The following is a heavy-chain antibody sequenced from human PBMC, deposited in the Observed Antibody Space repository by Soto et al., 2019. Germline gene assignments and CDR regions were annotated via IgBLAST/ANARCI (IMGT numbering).Heavy chain of an antibody. J-gene: IGHJ4*02. CDR3: ERQPHIGELLKRFDY. Sequence: PSATLSLTCTVSGGSISSSSYYWGWIRQPPGKGLEWIGSIYYSGSTYYNPSLKSRVTISVDTSKNQFSLKLSSVTAADTAVYYCERQPHIGELLKRFDYWGQGTLVTVSS. CDR1: GGSISSSSYY. V-gene: IGHV4-39*01. D-gene: IGHD3-10*01. CDR2: IYYSGST.